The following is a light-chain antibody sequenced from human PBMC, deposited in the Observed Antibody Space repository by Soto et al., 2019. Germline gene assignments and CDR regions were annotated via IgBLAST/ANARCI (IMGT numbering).Light chain of an antibody. J-gene: IGKJ1*01. V-gene: IGKV3-15*01. CDR3: QQYNNWPWT. Sequence: EIVMTQSPATLSVSPGERATLSCGASQSVSSYLAWYQQKPGQAPRLLIYGASTRATGIPARFSGSGSGTEFTLTISSLQSEDFAVYYCQQYNNWPWTFGQGTKVDIK. CDR2: GAS. CDR1: QSVSSY.